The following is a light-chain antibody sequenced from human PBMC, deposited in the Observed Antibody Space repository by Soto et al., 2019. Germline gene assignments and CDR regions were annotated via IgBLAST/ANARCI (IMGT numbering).Light chain of an antibody. Sequence: EIVLTQSPATLSLSPGERATLSCRASQSVSKYLAWYQQKPGQAPRLLIYNASNRATGIPVRFSGSGSGTDFTLTISSLEPEYCAVYHCQQRHNLPRTFGQGTKVDI. CDR2: NAS. CDR3: QQRHNLPRT. CDR1: QSVSKY. V-gene: IGKV3-11*01. J-gene: IGKJ1*01.